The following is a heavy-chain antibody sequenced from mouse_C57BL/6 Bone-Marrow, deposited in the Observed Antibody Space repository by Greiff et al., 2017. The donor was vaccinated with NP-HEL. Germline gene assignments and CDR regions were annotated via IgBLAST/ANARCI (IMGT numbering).Heavy chain of an antibody. D-gene: IGHD2-3*01. CDR2: IDPNRGGT. Sequence: QVQLKQPGAELVKPGASVKLSCKASGYTFPSYWMHWVKQRPGRGLEWIGRIDPNRGGTKYNEKFKSKATLTVDKPSSTAYMQLSSLTSEDSAVYYCARSFGRVYDRRFAYWGQGTLVTVSA. J-gene: IGHJ3*01. CDR1: GYTFPSYW. CDR3: ARSFGRVYDRRFAY. V-gene: IGHV1-72*01.